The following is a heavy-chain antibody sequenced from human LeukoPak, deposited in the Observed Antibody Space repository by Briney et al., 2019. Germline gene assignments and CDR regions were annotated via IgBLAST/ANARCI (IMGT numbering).Heavy chain of an antibody. J-gene: IGHJ4*02. Sequence: SGGSLRLSCAASGFTFSSYAMSWVRQAPGKGLEWVSAISGSDGSTYYADSVKGRFTISRDNSKNTLYLQMNSLRAEDTAVYYCAKDRAYGDYENYFDYWGQGTLVTVSS. V-gene: IGHV3-23*01. D-gene: IGHD4-17*01. CDR2: ISGSDGST. CDR1: GFTFSSYA. CDR3: AKDRAYGDYENYFDY.